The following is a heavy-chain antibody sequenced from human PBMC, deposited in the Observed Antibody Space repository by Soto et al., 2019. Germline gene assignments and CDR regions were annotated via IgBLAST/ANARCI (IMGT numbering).Heavy chain of an antibody. Sequence: VQLVESGGGVVQPGRSLRLSCEASGFTFSDHYMDWVRQAPGKGLEWVGRTRNKANSYTTEYAASVKGRFTISRDDSKNSLYLQMNSLKTEDTAVYYCAREAAFWSGYYYWGQGTLVTVSS. CDR2: TRNKANSYTT. D-gene: IGHD3-3*01. J-gene: IGHJ4*02. CDR3: AREAAFWSGYYY. CDR1: GFTFSDHY. V-gene: IGHV3-72*01.